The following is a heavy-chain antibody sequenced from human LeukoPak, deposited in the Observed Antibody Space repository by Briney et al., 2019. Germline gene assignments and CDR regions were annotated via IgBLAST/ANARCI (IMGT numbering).Heavy chain of an antibody. Sequence: GGSLRLSCTVSGFTLSSYEMSWIRQAPGKGLEWVSSIDYDGGSGHYADSVKGRFTISRDNSNNTLFQHLNSLRGEDTAVYYCTRNSGWYGLSWGQGTLVTVSS. CDR2: IDYDGGSG. CDR1: GFTLSSYE. J-gene: IGHJ1*01. D-gene: IGHD6-19*01. CDR3: TRNSGWYGLS. V-gene: IGHV3-23*01.